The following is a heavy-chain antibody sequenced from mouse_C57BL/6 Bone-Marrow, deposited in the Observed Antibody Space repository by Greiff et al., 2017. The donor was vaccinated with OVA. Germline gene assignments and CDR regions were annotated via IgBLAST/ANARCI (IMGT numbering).Heavy chain of an antibody. J-gene: IGHJ3*01. D-gene: IGHD2-4*01. CDR3: APYYDYDGFAY. V-gene: IGHV14-3*01. Sequence: EVQLQESVAELVRPGASVKLSCTASGFNIKNTYMHWVQQRPEQGLEWIGSINPAHGNTKYAPKVQGQATITADTSSNTTYLQLSSLTSEDTAIYYCAPYYDYDGFAYWGQGTLVTVSA. CDR1: GFNIKNTY. CDR2: INPAHGNT.